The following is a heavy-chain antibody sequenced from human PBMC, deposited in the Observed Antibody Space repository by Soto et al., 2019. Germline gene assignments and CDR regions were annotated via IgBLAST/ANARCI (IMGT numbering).Heavy chain of an antibody. D-gene: IGHD3-22*01. CDR2: INAGNGNT. V-gene: IGHV1-3*01. Sequence: ASVKVSCKASGYTLTRYSIHWVRQAPGQRLEWMGWINAGNGNTKFSQKFQGRVTITRDTSASTAYMELRGLRSEDTAVYYCAFLGTNYFASSDNYFDYWGQGNMVTVSS. CDR3: AFLGTNYFASSDNYFDY. J-gene: IGHJ4*02. CDR1: GYTLTRYS.